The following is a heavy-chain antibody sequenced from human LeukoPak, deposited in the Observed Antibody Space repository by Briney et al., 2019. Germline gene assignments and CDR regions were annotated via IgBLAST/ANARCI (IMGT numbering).Heavy chain of an antibody. Sequence: GGSLRLSCAASGFTVSSNYMSWVRQPPGKGLEWVSVIYSGGSTYYADSVKGRFAISRDNSKNTLYLQMNSLRAEDTAVYYCAREAPLDKNYYYYYGMDVWGQGTTVTVSS. CDR3: AREAPLDKNYYYYYGMDV. V-gene: IGHV3-53*01. J-gene: IGHJ6*02. CDR1: GFTVSSNY. CDR2: IYSGGST. D-gene: IGHD2-2*03.